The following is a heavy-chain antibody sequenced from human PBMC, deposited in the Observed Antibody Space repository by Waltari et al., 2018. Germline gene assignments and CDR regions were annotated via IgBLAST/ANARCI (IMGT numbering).Heavy chain of an antibody. V-gene: IGHV3-43*01. CDR2: ISWDGGST. CDR3: ARVVTPGRLLYYFDY. D-gene: IGHD2-21*02. J-gene: IGHJ4*02. Sequence: EVQLVESGGVVVQPGGSLRLSCAASGFTFDDYTMHWVRQAPGKGLEWVSLISWDGGSTYYADSVKGRFTISRDNSKNSLYLQMNSLRTEDTALYYCARVVTPGRLLYYFDYWGQGTLVTVSS. CDR1: GFTFDDYT.